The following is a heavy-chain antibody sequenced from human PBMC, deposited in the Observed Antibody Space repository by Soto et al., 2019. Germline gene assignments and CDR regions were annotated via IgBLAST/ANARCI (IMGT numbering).Heavy chain of an antibody. Sequence: SETQSLTCAVSSGSISSSNWWSWVRQPPGKGLEWIGEIYYSGTTNYNPSLKSRVTLSIDKSKNQFFLKLSSVTAADTAVYYCARDRGYCSGGSCYEFAYWGQGILVTVSS. D-gene: IGHD2-15*01. V-gene: IGHV4-4*02. CDR2: IYYSGTT. CDR3: ARDRGYCSGGSCYEFAY. J-gene: IGHJ4*02. CDR1: SGSISSSNW.